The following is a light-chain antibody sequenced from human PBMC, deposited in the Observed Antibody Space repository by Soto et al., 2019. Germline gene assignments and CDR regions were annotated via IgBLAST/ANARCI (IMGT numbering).Light chain of an antibody. CDR2: GAS. V-gene: IGKV3-20*01. J-gene: IGKJ1*01. CDR1: QNVNTN. Sequence: EIVMTQSPATLSVSPGERATLSCRASQNVNTNSAWYQQKPGQAPRLLIYGASSRATDIPDRFSGSGSGTDFTLTISRLEPEDFAVYYCQQYGSSVWTFGQGTKV. CDR3: QQYGSSVWT.